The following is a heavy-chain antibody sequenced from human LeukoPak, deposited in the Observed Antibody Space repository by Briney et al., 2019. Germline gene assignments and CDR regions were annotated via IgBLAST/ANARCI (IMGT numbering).Heavy chain of an antibody. V-gene: IGHV3-23*01. J-gene: IGHJ4*02. CDR2: ISGSGGST. Sequence: QPGGSLRLSCAASGFTFSSYAMSWVRQAPGKGLEWVSAISGSGGSTYYADSVKGRFTISRDNSKNTLYLQMNSLRAEDTAVYYCAKDQVGLSYYDSSGYPRYYFDYWGQGTLVTVSS. D-gene: IGHD3-22*01. CDR1: GFTFSSYA. CDR3: AKDQVGLSYYDSSGYPRYYFDY.